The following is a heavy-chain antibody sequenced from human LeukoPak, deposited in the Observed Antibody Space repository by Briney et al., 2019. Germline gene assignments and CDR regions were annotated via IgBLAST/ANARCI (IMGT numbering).Heavy chain of an antibody. CDR1: GFTFSSYA. CDR2: ISWNSGSI. D-gene: IGHD3-22*01. J-gene: IGHJ1*01. V-gene: IGHV3-9*01. CDR3: AKDLQYYYDSSGWFQH. Sequence: GGSLRLSCAASGFTFSSYAMSWVRQAPGKGLEWVSGISWNSGSIGYADSVKGRFTISRDNAKNSLYLQMNSLRAEDTALYYCAKDLQYYYDSSGWFQHWGQGTLVTVSS.